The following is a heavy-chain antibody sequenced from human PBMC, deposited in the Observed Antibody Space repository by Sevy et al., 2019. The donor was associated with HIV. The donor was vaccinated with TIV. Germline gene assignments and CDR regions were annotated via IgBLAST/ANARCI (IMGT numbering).Heavy chain of an antibody. Sequence: SETLSLTCTVSGDSVTSYYWSWIRQPPGKGLEWIGYIYYSGTPCYNPSLKSRVTISVDTSKNQFSLKMNSVTAADTAMYYCAKDPAGDYGLWGQGILVTVSS. CDR1: GDSVTSYY. J-gene: IGHJ4*02. CDR3: AKDPAGDYGL. CDR2: IYYSGTP. D-gene: IGHD3-10*01. V-gene: IGHV4-59*02.